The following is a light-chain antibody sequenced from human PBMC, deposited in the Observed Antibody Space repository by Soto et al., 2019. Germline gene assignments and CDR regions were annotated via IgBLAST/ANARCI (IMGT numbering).Light chain of an antibody. J-gene: IGKJ1*01. CDR1: QSVSSSY. Sequence: ENVLTQSPGTLSLSPGERATLSCRASQSVSSSYLAWYQQKPGQAPRLLIYGASSRDTGIPGRFSGSGSGTDFTLTISRLEPEDFAVYYCQQYGSSPWTFGQGTKVEIK. V-gene: IGKV3-20*01. CDR3: QQYGSSPWT. CDR2: GAS.